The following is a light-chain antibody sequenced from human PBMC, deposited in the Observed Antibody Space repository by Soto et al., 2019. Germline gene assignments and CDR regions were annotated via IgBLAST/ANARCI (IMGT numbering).Light chain of an antibody. J-gene: IGKJ1*01. CDR2: GAS. CDR3: HQYGRSPRGT. CDR1: QSVSSSTY. Sequence: EIVMTQSPATLSVSPGERATLSCRASQSVSSSTYLAWYQQKPGQAPRLRIYGASSRATGIPDRFSGSGSGTDFTLTISRLEPEDFAMYYCHQYGRSPRGTFGQGTKVDIK. V-gene: IGKV3-20*01.